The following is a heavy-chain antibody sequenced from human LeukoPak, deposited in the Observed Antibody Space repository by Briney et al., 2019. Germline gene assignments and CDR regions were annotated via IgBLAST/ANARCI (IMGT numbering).Heavy chain of an antibody. CDR3: ATTTTRADAFDI. CDR2: IIPILGIA. V-gene: IGHV1-69*02. J-gene: IGHJ3*02. Sequence: SVKVSCKASGGTFSSYTISWVRQAPGQGVEWMGRIIPILGIANYPQKFQARVTITAAKSTSKAYMELSSLRPENTAVYYGATTTTRADAFDISGQGTTVTVSS. CDR1: GGTFSSYT. D-gene: IGHD1-14*01.